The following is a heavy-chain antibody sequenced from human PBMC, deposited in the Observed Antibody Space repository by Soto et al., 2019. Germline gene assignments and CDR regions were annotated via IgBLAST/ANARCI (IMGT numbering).Heavy chain of an antibody. Sequence: PSETLSLTCTVSGGSISSGGYYWSWIRQPPGKGLEWIGEINHSGSTNYNPSLKSRVTISVDTSKNQFSLKLSSVTAADTAVYYCARGTPNYYGSGSYYKRGYYYGMDVWGQGTTVTVSS. J-gene: IGHJ6*02. CDR1: GGSISSGGYY. D-gene: IGHD3-10*01. CDR3: ARGTPNYYGSGSYYKRGYYYGMDV. V-gene: IGHV4-39*07. CDR2: INHSGST.